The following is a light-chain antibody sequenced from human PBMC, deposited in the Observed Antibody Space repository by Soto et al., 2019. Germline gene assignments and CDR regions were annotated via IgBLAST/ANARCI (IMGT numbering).Light chain of an antibody. J-gene: IGKJ4*01. CDR1: QGITSF. CDR3: QQLNSYPLT. Sequence: DIQLTQPPSFLSASVGDRVSITCRASQGITSFLAWYQQIPGKAPKLLIYTASTLQSGVPPRFGGSGSGTEFTLTISSLQPEDFGTYYCQQLNSYPLTFGGGTRVAIK. CDR2: TAS. V-gene: IGKV1-9*01.